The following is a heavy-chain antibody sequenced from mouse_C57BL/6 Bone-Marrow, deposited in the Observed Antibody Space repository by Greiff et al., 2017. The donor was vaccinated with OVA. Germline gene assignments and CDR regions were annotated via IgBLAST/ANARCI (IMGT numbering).Heavy chain of an antibody. J-gene: IGHJ3*01. CDR2: ISSGGSYT. V-gene: IGHV5-6*01. D-gene: IGHD1-1*01. Sequence: EVQLVESGGDLVKPGGSLKLSCAASGFTFSSYGMSWVRQTPDKRLEWVATISSGGSYTYYPDRVKGRFTISRDNAKNTLYLQMSSLKSEDTAMYYCARQNYGSSLFAYWGQGTLVTVSA. CDR3: ARQNYGSSLFAY. CDR1: GFTFSSYG.